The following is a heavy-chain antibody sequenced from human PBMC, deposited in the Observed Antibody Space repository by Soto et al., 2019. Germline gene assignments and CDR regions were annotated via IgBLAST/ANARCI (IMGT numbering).Heavy chain of an antibody. D-gene: IGHD1-26*01. J-gene: IGHJ4*02. Sequence: QITLKESGPTLVKPTQTLTLTCTFSGFSLSTSGVGVGWIRQPPGKSLEWLALIYWDDDKRYSPSLKSSLTIPKDTSKNQVVLTMANLDPVDTATYYCAHFPLVGATTFYFDYWGKGTLVTVSS. CDR3: AHFPLVGATTFYFDY. V-gene: IGHV2-5*02. CDR2: IYWDDDK. CDR1: GFSLSTSGVG.